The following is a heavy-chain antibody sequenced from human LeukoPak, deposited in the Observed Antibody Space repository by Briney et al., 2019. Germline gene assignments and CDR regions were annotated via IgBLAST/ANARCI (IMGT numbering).Heavy chain of an antibody. CDR1: GGSFSGYY. Sequence: SETLSLTCAVYGGSFSGYYWSWIRQPPGKGLEWIGEINHSGSTNYNPSLKSRVTISVDTSKNQFSLKLSSVTAADTAVYYCARTPRGMYGYYYYMDVWGKGTTVTISS. CDR3: ARTPRGMYGYYYYMDV. D-gene: IGHD2-8*01. V-gene: IGHV4-34*01. CDR2: INHSGST. J-gene: IGHJ6*03.